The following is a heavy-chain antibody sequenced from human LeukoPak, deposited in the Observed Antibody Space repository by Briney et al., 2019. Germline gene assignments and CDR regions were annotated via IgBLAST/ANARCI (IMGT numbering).Heavy chain of an antibody. Sequence: PSQTLSLTCTVSGGSISSGSYYWSWIRQPPGKGLEWIGSIYYSGSTYYNPSLKSRVTISVDTSKNQFSLKLSSVTAADTAVYYCARHDGDYDFWSGYYGIRFDPWGQGTLVTVSS. CDR2: IYYSGST. CDR3: ARHDGDYDFWSGYYGIRFDP. CDR1: GGSISSGSYY. V-gene: IGHV4-39*01. D-gene: IGHD3-3*01. J-gene: IGHJ5*02.